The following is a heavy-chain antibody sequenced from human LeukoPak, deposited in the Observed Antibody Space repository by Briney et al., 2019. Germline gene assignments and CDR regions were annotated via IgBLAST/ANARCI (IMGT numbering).Heavy chain of an antibody. J-gene: IGHJ4*02. D-gene: IGHD3-22*01. CDR3: ARGSDSSGYGADFDY. V-gene: IGHV4-59*12. CDR1: GGSISSYY. Sequence: SETLSLTCTVSGGSISSYYWSWIRQPPGKGLEWIGYINYSAGTNYSPSLKSRVTISADTSKNQFSLRLSSVTAADTAVYYCARGSDSSGYGADFDYWGQGTLVTVSS. CDR2: INYSAGT.